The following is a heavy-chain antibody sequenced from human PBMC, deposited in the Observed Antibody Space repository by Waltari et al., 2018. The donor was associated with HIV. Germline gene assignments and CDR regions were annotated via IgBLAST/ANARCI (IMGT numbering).Heavy chain of an antibody. V-gene: IGHV3-53*02. CDR2: IYNNNST. D-gene: IGHD1-26*01. Sequence: EVQLVETGGGLIQPGGSLGLSCAASGLTVSSPFMNWVRQAPGKGLEWVSLIYNNNSTYYADSVKGRFTISRDNSKNTLYLQMNSLRAEDTAVYYCARVRSTMGRFQGFDYWGQGTLVTVSS. CDR3: ARVRSTMGRFQGFDY. CDR1: GLTVSSPF. J-gene: IGHJ4*02.